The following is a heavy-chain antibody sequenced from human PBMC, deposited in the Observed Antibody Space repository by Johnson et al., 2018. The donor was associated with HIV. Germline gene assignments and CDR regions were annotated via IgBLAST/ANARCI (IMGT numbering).Heavy chain of an antibody. Sequence: VQLVESGGGLIQPGGSLKLSCAASGFTFSGSAMHWVRQASGKGLEWVAVISYDGSNKYYADSVKGRFTISRDNSKNTLYLQMNSLRAEDTAVYYCAKTYSGSNRDAFDIWGQGTMVTVSS. D-gene: IGHD1-26*01. V-gene: IGHV3-30*18. CDR2: ISYDGSNK. CDR1: GFTFSGSA. J-gene: IGHJ3*02. CDR3: AKTYSGSNRDAFDI.